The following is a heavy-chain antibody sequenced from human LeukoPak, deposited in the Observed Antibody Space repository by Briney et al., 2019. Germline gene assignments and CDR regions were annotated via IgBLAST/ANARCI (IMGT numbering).Heavy chain of an antibody. Sequence: GGSLRLSCAASGFTFSGSAMHWVRQASGKGLEWVGRIRSKANSYATAYAASVKGRFTISRDDSKNTAYLQMNSLKTEDTAVYYCTRLSGDGSGSYCDYWGQGTLVTVFS. D-gene: IGHD3-10*01. CDR3: TRLSGDGSGSYCDY. V-gene: IGHV3-73*01. CDR1: GFTFSGSA. J-gene: IGHJ4*02. CDR2: IRSKANSYAT.